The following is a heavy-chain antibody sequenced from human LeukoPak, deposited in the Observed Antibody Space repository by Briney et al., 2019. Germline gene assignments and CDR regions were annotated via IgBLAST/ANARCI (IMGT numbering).Heavy chain of an antibody. CDR2: IGHDATKI. D-gene: IGHD3-16*01. CDR3: AKDHVNWGNRYFDH. Sequence: GGSLRLSCAASGFTFSTYGMHWVRQAPGKGLEWVAFIGHDATKIYYADSVQGRFTISRDNSKNTLYLEMNSLSGEDTALYYCAKDHVNWGNRYFDHWDQGTLGTVSS. J-gene: IGHJ4*02. V-gene: IGHV3-30*02. CDR1: GFTFSTYG.